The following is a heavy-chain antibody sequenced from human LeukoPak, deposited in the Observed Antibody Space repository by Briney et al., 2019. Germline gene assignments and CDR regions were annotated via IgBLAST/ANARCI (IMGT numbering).Heavy chain of an antibody. Sequence: ASVKVSCKASGYTFTNYDINWVRQATGQGPEWMGWMNPKSGNTGYAQKFQGRVAMTRNTSISTAYMELSSLRSDDTAVYYCARDQDIVVVVAALRQREMGGFDPWGQGTLVTVSS. J-gene: IGHJ5*02. CDR1: GYTFTNYD. D-gene: IGHD2-15*01. CDR3: ARDQDIVVVVAALRQREMGGFDP. V-gene: IGHV1-8*01. CDR2: MNPKSGNT.